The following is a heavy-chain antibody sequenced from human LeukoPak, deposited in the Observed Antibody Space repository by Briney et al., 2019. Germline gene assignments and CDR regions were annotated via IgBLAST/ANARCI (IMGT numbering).Heavy chain of an antibody. CDR1: GFTFSSYA. CDR2: IGGSDGTT. V-gene: IGHV3-23*01. J-gene: IGHJ5*02. Sequence: GGSLRLSCAASGFTFSSYAMNWVRQAPGKGLEWVSIIGGSDGTTYYADSVKGRFTIPRDNLQNTLYLQMNSLRAEDTAVYYCARRNAAYGPFDPWGQGTLVTVSS. D-gene: IGHD3-10*01. CDR3: ARRNAAYGPFDP.